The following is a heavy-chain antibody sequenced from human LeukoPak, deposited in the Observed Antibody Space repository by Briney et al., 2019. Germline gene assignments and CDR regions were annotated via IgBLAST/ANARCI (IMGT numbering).Heavy chain of an antibody. CDR1: GFTFSSYA. D-gene: IGHD3-10*01. Sequence: GGSLRLSCAASGFTFSSYAMTWVRQAPGKGLEWVSGISGSGGTTYYADPVKGRFTISRDNSKNTLYLQMNSLRAEDTAVYYCAKDLWGSVPDYFDCWGQGTLVTVSS. CDR2: ISGSGGTT. J-gene: IGHJ4*02. CDR3: AKDLWGSVPDYFDC. V-gene: IGHV3-23*01.